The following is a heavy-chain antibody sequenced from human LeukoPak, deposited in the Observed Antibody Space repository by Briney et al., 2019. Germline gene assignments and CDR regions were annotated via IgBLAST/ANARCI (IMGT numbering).Heavy chain of an antibody. D-gene: IGHD3-16*02. J-gene: IGHJ1*01. CDR1: GFTFSSYG. V-gene: IGHV3-30*18. Sequence: GGSLRLSCAASGFTFSSYGMHWVRQAPGKGLEWVAVISYDGSNKYYADSVKGRFTISRDNSKNTLYLQMNSLRAEDTVVYYCAKDWSDYVWGSYRPGYFQHWGQGTLVTVSS. CDR3: AKDWSDYVWGSYRPGYFQH. CDR2: ISYDGSNK.